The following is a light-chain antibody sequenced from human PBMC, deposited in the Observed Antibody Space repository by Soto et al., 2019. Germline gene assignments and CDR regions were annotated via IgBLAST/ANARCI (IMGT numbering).Light chain of an antibody. Sequence: EIVLTQPPATLSLTTGERATLSCRASQTITSYLLWYQQKPGQAPGLIIYVASNRASGIPARFSGSGSGADFTLTISSLEPEDFAVYYCQQRNLWPPVTFGQGTRLEIK. CDR2: VAS. CDR3: QQRNLWPPVT. V-gene: IGKV3-11*01. J-gene: IGKJ5*01. CDR1: QTITSY.